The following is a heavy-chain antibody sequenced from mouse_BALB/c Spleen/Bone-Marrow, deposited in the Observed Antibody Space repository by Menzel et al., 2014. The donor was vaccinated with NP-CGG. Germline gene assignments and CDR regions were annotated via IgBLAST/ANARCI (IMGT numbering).Heavy chain of an antibody. D-gene: IGHD2-4*01. CDR2: ISGGGSYT. Sequence: EVQGVESGGNLVKSGGSPKLSCAASGFTFSSYGMSWVRQTPEKRLEWVATISGGGSYTFYPDSVKGRFTISRDNAKNNLYLQLSSLRSEDTALYYCARHAYYDQTEVSFVYWGQGTLVTVSA. CDR3: ARHAYYDQTEVSFVY. V-gene: IGHV5-9-2*01. J-gene: IGHJ3*01. CDR1: GFTFSSYG.